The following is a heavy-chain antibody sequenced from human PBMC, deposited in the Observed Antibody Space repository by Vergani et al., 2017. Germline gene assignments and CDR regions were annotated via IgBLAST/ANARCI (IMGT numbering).Heavy chain of an antibody. J-gene: IGHJ3*01. Sequence: EVRLVQSGAVVKKSGESLKISCQASGYTFTNDWIGWVRQLPGEGFEWMGVIYPDDSVAKYSPSSQGRVTLSVDLSISTAYLHWKSLEASDSAMYYGARQSTFCGGDCFSVAGEDWGEGTMVTVSS. D-gene: IGHD2-21*02. CDR1: GYTFTNDW. CDR3: ARQSTFCGGDCFSVAGED. CDR2: IYPDDSVA. V-gene: IGHV5-51*01.